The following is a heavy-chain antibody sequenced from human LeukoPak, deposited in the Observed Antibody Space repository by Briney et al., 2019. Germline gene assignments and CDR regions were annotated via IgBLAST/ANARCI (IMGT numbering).Heavy chain of an antibody. V-gene: IGHV4-59*12. CDR2: ISYSGST. CDR1: GGSISSYF. Sequence: SETLSLTCTVSGGSISSYFWSWIRQPPGKGLEWIGYISYSGSTNYNPSLKSRVTTSVDTSKSQFYLTLSSVTAADTAVYFCARASFASGSYYFDLWGPGTLITVSS. CDR3: ARASFASGSYYFDL. J-gene: IGHJ4*02. D-gene: IGHD3-10*01.